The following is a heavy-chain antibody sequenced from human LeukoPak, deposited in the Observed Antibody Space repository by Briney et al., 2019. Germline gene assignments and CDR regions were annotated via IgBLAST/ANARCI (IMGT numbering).Heavy chain of an antibody. CDR3: ARTTINYYYYYMDV. CDR2: IYSGGST. D-gene: IGHD5-12*01. J-gene: IGHJ6*03. V-gene: IGHV3-53*01. Sequence: GGSLRLSCAASGFTVSSNYMSWVRQAPGKGLEWVSVIYSGGSTYYADSVKGRFTISRDNSKNTLYLQMNSLRAEDTAVYYCARTTINYYYYYMDVWGKGTTVTVSS. CDR1: GFTVSSNY.